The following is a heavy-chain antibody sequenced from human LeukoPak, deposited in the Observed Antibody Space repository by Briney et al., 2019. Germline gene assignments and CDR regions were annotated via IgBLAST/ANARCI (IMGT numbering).Heavy chain of an antibody. CDR3: AREWAGPSFDY. CDR2: IYDDNT. D-gene: IGHD6-19*01. Sequence: PGGSLRLSCAASGFTVSAYAMAWVRQAPGKGLEWVSTIYDDNTYYADSVKGRFAISTDNSKNTLYLQMNSLRAEDTAVYFCAREWAGPSFDYWGQGTLVTVSS. V-gene: IGHV3-23*01. CDR1: GFTVSAYA. J-gene: IGHJ4*02.